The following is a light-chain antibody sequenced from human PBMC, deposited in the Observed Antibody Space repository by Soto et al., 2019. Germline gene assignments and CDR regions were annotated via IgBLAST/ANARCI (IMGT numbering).Light chain of an antibody. J-gene: IGLJ1*01. CDR3: SSYTTRSTRV. V-gene: IGLV2-14*03. Sequence: CTGXRKYVGAYDFVSWYQQHPDKAPKLMIYEVRYRPSGVSNRFFRSKSVNTATLTISGLQAEDEADYYCSSYTTRSTRVFGTGTKVTVL. CDR1: RKYVGAYDF. CDR2: EVR.